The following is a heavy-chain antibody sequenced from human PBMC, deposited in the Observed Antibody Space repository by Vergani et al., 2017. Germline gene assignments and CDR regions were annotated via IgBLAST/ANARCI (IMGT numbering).Heavy chain of an antibody. CDR1: GGSITSSSYY. CDR3: ARTESFILRYFHWAL. Sequence: QLHLQESGPGLVKPSETLSLTCTVSGGSITSSSYYWGWIRQPPGKGLEWIGNIYHSGGAYDNPSLKGRVTISVDTSKNHFSLEVTSVTAADTAIYFCARTESFILRYFHWALWGQGTLVTVSS. D-gene: IGHD3-9*01. J-gene: IGHJ4*02. CDR2: IYHSGGA. V-gene: IGHV4-39*01.